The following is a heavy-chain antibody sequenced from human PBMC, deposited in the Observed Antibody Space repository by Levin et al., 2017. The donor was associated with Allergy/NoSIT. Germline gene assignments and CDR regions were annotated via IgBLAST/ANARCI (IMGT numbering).Heavy chain of an antibody. V-gene: IGHV3-48*01. CDR1: GFTFSSYS. J-gene: IGHJ4*02. CDR3: GKGYSSGWGSLFDY. CDR2: ISSSSGTI. D-gene: IGHD6-19*01. Sequence: GGSLRLSCAASGFTFSSYSMNWVRQAPGKGLEWISSISSSSGTIYYADSVKGRFTISRDNAKNSLYLQMSSLRAEDTAVYYCGKGYSSGWGSLFDYWGQGTLVTVSS.